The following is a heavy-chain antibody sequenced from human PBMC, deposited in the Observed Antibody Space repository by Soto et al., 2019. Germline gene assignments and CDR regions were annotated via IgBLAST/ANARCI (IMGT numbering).Heavy chain of an antibody. CDR1: GYTFTRYG. V-gene: IGHV1-18*01. CDR2: INAYNGNT. Sequence: QVQLVQSGAEVKKPGASVKVSCKASGYTFTRYGFSWVRQAPGQGLEWMGWINAYNGNTNYAQKLKGRLTMPTDTSTSTAYMELRRLTSADTAGYWCARGEATGDYRGQGTLVTVAS. CDR3: ARGEATGDY. J-gene: IGHJ4*02.